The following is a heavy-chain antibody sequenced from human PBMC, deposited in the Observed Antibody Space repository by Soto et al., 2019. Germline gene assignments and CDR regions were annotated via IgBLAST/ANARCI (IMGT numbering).Heavy chain of an antibody. CDR3: AKRPTSTGFGDPFDV. J-gene: IGHJ3*01. D-gene: IGHD3-10*01. Sequence: QGQLVESGGGLVKPGESLRLSCVASGFNFGDYYMSWIRQAPGKGLEWVSTISSSGVNTYYTDSVKGRFTISRDNSKDTLYLQMNSLRAEDTAIYYCAKRPTSTGFGDPFDVWGQGTMVTVSS. CDR1: GFNFGDYY. CDR2: ISSSGVNT. V-gene: IGHV3-11*01.